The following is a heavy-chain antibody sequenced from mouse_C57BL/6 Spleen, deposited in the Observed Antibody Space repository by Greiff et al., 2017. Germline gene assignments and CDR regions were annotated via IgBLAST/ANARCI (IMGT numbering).Heavy chain of an antibody. CDR1: GYTFTSYW. CDR2: IDPSDSYT. Sequence: VQLQQPGAELVMPGASVKLSCKASGYTFTSYWMHWVKQRPGQGLEWIGEIDPSDSYTNYNQKFKGKSTLTVDKSSSTAYMQLSSLTSEDSAVYYCARGGANWSFAYWGQGTLVTVSA. J-gene: IGHJ3*01. V-gene: IGHV1-69*01. CDR3: ARGGANWSFAY. D-gene: IGHD4-1*01.